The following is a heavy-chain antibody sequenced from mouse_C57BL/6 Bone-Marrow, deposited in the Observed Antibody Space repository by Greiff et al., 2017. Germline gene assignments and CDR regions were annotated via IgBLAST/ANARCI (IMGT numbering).Heavy chain of an antibody. J-gene: IGHJ2*01. Sequence: VQLQQPGAELVMPGASVKLSCKASGYTFTSYWMHWVKQRPGHGLEWIGEIDPSDSYTNYNQKFKGKSTLTADKSSSTAYMQLSILTSEDSAVYCGARSGSSRDYGGQGTTLTVSS. CDR1: GYTFTSYW. D-gene: IGHD1-1*01. CDR2: IDPSDSYT. V-gene: IGHV1-69*01. CDR3: ARSGSSRDY.